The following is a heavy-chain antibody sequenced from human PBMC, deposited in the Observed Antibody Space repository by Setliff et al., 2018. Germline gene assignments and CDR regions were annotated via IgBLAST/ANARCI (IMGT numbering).Heavy chain of an antibody. Sequence: VASVKVSCKASGYTFTSYDINWVRQATGQGLEWMGWMNPNSGNTGYAQKFQGRVTMTRDTSTSTVYMELSSLRSEDTAVYYCARARTGSPLAGNWFDPWGQGTLVTVSS. CDR3: ARARTGSPLAGNWFDP. D-gene: IGHD3-10*01. V-gene: IGHV1-8*02. CDR1: GYTFTSYD. CDR2: MNPNSGNT. J-gene: IGHJ5*02.